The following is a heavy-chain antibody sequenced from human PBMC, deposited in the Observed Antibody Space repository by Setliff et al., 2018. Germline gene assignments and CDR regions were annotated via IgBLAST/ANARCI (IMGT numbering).Heavy chain of an antibody. CDR1: GGSISNFY. J-gene: IGHJ6*03. Sequence: TLSLPCSVSGGSISNFYWSWIRQPPGKGLEWIGSISPGRSINYNPSLRSRVTISGDTSKNQISLNLSSGTAADTAVYYCARDRRDYIGAGSSEIDYYYYYYMDVWGKGTTVTVSS. CDR2: ISPGRSI. CDR3: ARDRRDYIGAGSSEIDYYYYYYMDV. V-gene: IGHV4-4*08. D-gene: IGHD3-10*01.